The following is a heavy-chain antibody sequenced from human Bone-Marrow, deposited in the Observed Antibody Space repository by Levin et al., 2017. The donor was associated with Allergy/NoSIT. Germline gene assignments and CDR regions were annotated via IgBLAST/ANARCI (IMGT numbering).Heavy chain of an antibody. CDR3: TRDMSNIAVDYYGMDV. CDR1: GFTFGDYA. CDR2: IGSKAYGGTT. Sequence: GESLKISCTASGFTFGDYAMSWFRQAPGKGLEWVGFIGSKAYGGTTEYAASVKGRFTISRDDSKSIAYLQMNSLKTEDTAVYYCTRDMSNIAVDYYGMDVWGQGTTVTVSS. J-gene: IGHJ6*02. D-gene: IGHD6-19*01. V-gene: IGHV3-49*03.